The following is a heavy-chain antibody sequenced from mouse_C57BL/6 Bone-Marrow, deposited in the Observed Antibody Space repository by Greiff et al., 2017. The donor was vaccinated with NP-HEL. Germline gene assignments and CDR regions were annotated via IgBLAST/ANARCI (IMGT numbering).Heavy chain of an antibody. J-gene: IGHJ2*01. V-gene: IGHV1-64*01. CDR2: IHPNSGST. CDR1: GYTFTSYW. Sequence: VQLQQSGAELVKPGASVKLSCKASGYTFTSYWMHWVKQRPGQGLEWIGMIHPNSGSTNYNEKFKSKATLTVDKSSSTAYMQLSSLTSEDSAVYYCAREGGDQYYFDYWGQGTTLTVSS. CDR3: AREGGDQYYFDY.